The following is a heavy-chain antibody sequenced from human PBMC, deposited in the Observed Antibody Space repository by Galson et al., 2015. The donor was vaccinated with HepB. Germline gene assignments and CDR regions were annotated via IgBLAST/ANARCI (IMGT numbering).Heavy chain of an antibody. CDR2: IYYSGST. V-gene: IGHV4-59*01. CDR1: GDSIRSYY. Sequence: SETLSLTGTVSGDSIRSYYWSWIRQPPGKELEWIGHIYYSGSTNYNPSHKSRVTISVDTSNNQFSLKLDSVSAADTAVYYCASTSRTRFFQHWGQGTLVTVSS. D-gene: IGHD6-6*01. J-gene: IGHJ1*01. CDR3: ASTSRTRFFQH.